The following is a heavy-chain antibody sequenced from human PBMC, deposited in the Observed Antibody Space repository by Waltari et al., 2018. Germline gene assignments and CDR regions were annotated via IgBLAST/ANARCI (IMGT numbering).Heavy chain of an antibody. CDR1: GYTFNTYE. CDR2: INHNTGAP. CDR3: ARDRGGFGELLAY. J-gene: IGHJ4*02. Sequence: QVQLVQSGAELKKPGASVKVSCKASGYTFNTYEIHWVRQAPGQGLEWMGRINHNTGAPDLSQNLQGRVTLTTDTSIPTAYMFLSSLTSDDTAIYFCARDRGGFGELLAYWGQGTLVTVSS. D-gene: IGHD3-10*01. V-gene: IGHV1-2*06.